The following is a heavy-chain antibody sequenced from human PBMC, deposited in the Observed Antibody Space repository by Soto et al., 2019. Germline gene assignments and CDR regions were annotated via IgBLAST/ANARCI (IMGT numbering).Heavy chain of an antibody. J-gene: IGHJ6*02. CDR1: GYSFTSYW. Sequence: PGESLKISCKGSGYSFTSYWISWVRQMPGKGLEWMGRIDPSDSYTNYSPSFQGHVTISADKSISTAYLQWSSLKASDTAMYYCARTSFLAAAGTYYYYGMDVWGQGTTVTVSS. D-gene: IGHD6-13*01. CDR3: ARTSFLAAAGTYYYYGMDV. V-gene: IGHV5-10-1*01. CDR2: IDPSDSYT.